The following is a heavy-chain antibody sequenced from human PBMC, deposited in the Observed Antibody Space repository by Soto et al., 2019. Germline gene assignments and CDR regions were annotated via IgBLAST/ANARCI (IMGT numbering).Heavy chain of an antibody. CDR1: GFTFSSYA. D-gene: IGHD1-26*01. CDR2: ISGSGGSR. CDR3: AKGAGATLAYYFDY. V-gene: IGHV3-23*01. Sequence: GGSLRLSCGASGFTFSSYAMSWVRQAPGKGLEWVSAISGSGGSRYYADSVKGRFTISRDNSKNTLYLQMNSLRAEDTAVYYCAKGAGATLAYYFDYWGQGTLVTVSP. J-gene: IGHJ4*02.